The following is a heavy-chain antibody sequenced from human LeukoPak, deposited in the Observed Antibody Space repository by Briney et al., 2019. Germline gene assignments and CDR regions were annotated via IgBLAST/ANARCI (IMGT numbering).Heavy chain of an antibody. CDR3: ARSGYYHSSAFDI. Sequence: PSETLSLTCTVSGGSISSYYWSWIRQPPGKGLEWIGYNYYRGSTILNPSLKSRVPISLDTSQKQFFLKNSSVNARGPAGFLRARSGYYHSSAFDIWGQGTMVTVSS. J-gene: IGHJ3*02. D-gene: IGHD3-3*01. V-gene: IGHV4-59*12. CDR1: GGSISSYY. CDR2: NYYRGST.